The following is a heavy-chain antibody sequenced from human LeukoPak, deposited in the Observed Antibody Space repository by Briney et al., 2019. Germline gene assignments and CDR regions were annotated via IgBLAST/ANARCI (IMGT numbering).Heavy chain of an antibody. CDR2: INPNSGGT. CDR1: GYTFTGYY. Sequence: GASVKVSCKASGYTFTGYYMHWVRQAPGQGLEWMGWINPNSGGTNYAQKFQGRVTMTRDTSISTAYTELSRLRSDDTAVYYCAREIYYGSGSNIDYWGQGTLVTVSS. CDR3: AREIYYGSGSNIDY. V-gene: IGHV1-2*02. J-gene: IGHJ4*02. D-gene: IGHD3-10*01.